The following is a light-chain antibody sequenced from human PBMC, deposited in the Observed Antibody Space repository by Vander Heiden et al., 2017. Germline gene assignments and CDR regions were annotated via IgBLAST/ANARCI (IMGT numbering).Light chain of an antibody. CDR2: KDS. CDR1: ALPKQY. J-gene: IGLJ3*02. V-gene: IGLV3-25*03. CDR3: QSADSRGTYRG. Sequence: SYELTQPPSVSVSPGQTARITCSGDALPKQYAYWYQQKPGQAPVLVIYKDSERPSGSPERFSGSSAGTTVTLTISGVQAEDEADYYCQSADSRGTYRGFGGGTKLNVL.